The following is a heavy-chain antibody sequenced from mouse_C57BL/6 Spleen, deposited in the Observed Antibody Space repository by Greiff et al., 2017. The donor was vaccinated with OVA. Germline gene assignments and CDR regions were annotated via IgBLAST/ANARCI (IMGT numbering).Heavy chain of an antibody. D-gene: IGHD1-1*01. CDR1: GYTFTDYN. J-gene: IGHJ3*01. Sequence: DVKLQESGPELVKPGASVEMSCKASGYTFTDYNMHWVKQSHGKSLEWIGYINPNNGGTSYNQKFKGKATLTVNKSSSTAYMELRSLTSEDSAVYYCARRGTTVPLAYWGQGTLVTVSA. CDR3: ARRGTTVPLAY. V-gene: IGHV1-22*01. CDR2: INPNNGGT.